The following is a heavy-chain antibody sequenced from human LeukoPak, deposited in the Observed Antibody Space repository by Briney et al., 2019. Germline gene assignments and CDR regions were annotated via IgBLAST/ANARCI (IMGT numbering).Heavy chain of an antibody. D-gene: IGHD2-15*01. CDR3: ARDSWSVSYYYYTDV. Sequence: GGSLRLSCAASGFTVSSNYMSWVRQAPGKGLEWVSVTYSNGRTYYADSVKGRFTISRDNAKNSLYLQMNSLRAEDTAVCYCARDSWSVSYYYYTDVWGKGTTVTVSS. CDR2: TYSNGRT. J-gene: IGHJ6*03. CDR1: GFTVSSNY. V-gene: IGHV3-53*01.